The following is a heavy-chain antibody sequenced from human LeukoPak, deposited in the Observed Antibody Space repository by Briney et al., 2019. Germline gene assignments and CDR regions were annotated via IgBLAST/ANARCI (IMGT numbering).Heavy chain of an antibody. CDR3: ARFRATITYGASDY. V-gene: IGHV3-21*01. CDR2: ISSSSSYI. D-gene: IGHD5-12*01. CDR1: GFTFSKYS. Sequence: PGGSLRLSCAASGFTFSKYSMNWVRQAPGKGLEWVSSISSSSSYIYYADSVKGRFTISRDNAKNSPYLQMNSLRAEDTAVYYCARFRATITYGASDYWGQGTLVTVSS. J-gene: IGHJ4*02.